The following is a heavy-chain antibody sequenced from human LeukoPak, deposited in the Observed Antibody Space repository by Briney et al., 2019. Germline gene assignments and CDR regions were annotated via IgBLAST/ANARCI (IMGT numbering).Heavy chain of an antibody. D-gene: IGHD6-19*01. CDR3: ARSLAVASTVYNWFDP. CDR1: GYTFTSYY. Sequence: ASVKASCKASGYTFTSYYMHWVRQAPGQGLEWMGIINPSGGSTSYAQKFQGRVTMTRDTSTSTVYMELSSLRSEDTAVYYCARSLAVASTVYNWFDPWGQGTLVTVSS. J-gene: IGHJ5*02. CDR2: INPSGGST. V-gene: IGHV1-46*01.